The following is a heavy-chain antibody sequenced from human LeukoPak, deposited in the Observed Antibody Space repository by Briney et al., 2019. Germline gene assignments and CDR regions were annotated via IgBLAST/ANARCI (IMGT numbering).Heavy chain of an antibody. CDR2: IRYDGSNK. Sequence: QTGGSLRLSCAASGFTFSSYGMRWVRQAPGKGLEWVAFIRYDGSNKYYADSVKGRFTISRDNSKNSLYLQMNSLRAEDTAVYYCAKGNTYIQRVIYWGQGTLVTVSS. V-gene: IGHV3-30*02. CDR1: GFTFSSYG. J-gene: IGHJ4*02. D-gene: IGHD3-10*02. CDR3: AKGNTYIQRVIY.